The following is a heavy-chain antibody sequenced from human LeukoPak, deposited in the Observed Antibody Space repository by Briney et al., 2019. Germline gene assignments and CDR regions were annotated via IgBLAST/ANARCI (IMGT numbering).Heavy chain of an antibody. CDR3: AKLSYGDNSDY. Sequence: PGGSLRHSGAASGFAFRRYSINWVRQAPGKGLEWVSSITSSSGTIYYADSVKGRVTISRDNAKNSLYLQMNSLRDEDTAVYYCAKLSYGDNSDYWGQGTLVTVSS. V-gene: IGHV3-48*02. J-gene: IGHJ4*02. CDR1: GFAFRRYS. D-gene: IGHD4-23*01. CDR2: ITSSSGTI.